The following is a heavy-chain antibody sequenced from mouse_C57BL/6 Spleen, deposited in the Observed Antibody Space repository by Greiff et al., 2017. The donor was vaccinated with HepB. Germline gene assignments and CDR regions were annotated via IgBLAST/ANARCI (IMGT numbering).Heavy chain of an antibody. J-gene: IGHJ4*01. D-gene: IGHD3-2*02. CDR1: GFTFSSYT. CDR3: AGDSSGYDYAMDY. Sequence: EVQRVESGGGLVKPGGSLKLSCAASGFTFSSYTMSWVRQTPEKRLEWVATISGGGGNTYYPDSVKGRFTISRDNAKNTLYLQMSSLRSEDTALYYCAGDSSGYDYAMDYWGQGTSVTVSS. V-gene: IGHV5-9*01. CDR2: ISGGGGNT.